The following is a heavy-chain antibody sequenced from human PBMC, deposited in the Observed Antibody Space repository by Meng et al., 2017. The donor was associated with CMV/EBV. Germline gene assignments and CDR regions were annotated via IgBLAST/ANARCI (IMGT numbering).Heavy chain of an antibody. CDR1: GFTFSSYW. J-gene: IGHJ6*02. CDR2: INSDGSST. V-gene: IGHV3-74*01. Sequence: GESLKISCAASGFTFSSYWMHWVRQAPWKGLVWVSRINSDGSSTSYADSVKGRFTISRDNAKNTLYLQMNSLRAEDTAVYYCAREDYYYYYGMDVWGQGTTVTVSS. CDR3: AREDYYYYYGMDV.